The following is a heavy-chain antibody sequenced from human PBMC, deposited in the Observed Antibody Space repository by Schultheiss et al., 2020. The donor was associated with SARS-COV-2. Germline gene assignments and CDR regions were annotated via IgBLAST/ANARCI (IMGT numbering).Heavy chain of an antibody. D-gene: IGHD6-19*01. CDR3: VRAALGLDDY. V-gene: IGHV3-30*03. CDR1: GFTFSSYG. Sequence: GESLKISCAASGFTFSSYGMHWVRQAPGKGLEWVAVISYDGSNKYYADSVKGRFTISRDNSKNTLYLQMNSLRAEDTAVYYCVRAALGLDDYWGQGTLVTVSS. J-gene: IGHJ4*02. CDR2: ISYDGSNK.